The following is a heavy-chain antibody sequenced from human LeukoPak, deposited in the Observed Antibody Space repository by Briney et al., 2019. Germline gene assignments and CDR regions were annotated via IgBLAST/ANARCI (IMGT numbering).Heavy chain of an antibody. D-gene: IGHD3-10*01. Sequence: SVQVSCKVSGYTLTELSIHWVRQAPGKGLEWMGGFDPVDGETIYAQKFQARVTMTEDTSTDTAYMELSSLRSEDTALYYCAIEFTSKLDPWGQGTLVTVSS. J-gene: IGHJ5*02. CDR3: AIEFTSKLDP. CDR2: FDPVDGET. V-gene: IGHV1-24*01. CDR1: GYTLTELS.